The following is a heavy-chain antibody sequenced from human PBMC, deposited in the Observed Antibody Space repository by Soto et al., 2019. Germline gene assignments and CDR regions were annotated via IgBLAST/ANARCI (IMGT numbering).Heavy chain of an antibody. CDR2: IYYSGST. CDR3: ARVAGHKNARFDT. V-gene: IGHV4-30-4*01. D-gene: IGHD1-1*01. J-gene: IGHJ4*02. CDR1: GGSISSGDYY. Sequence: PSETLSLTCTVSGGSISSGDYYWSWIRQPPGKGLEWIGYIYYSGSTYYNPSLKSRVTISVDTSKNQFSLKLSSVTAADTAVYYCARVAGHKNARFDTWGQGALVTVSS.